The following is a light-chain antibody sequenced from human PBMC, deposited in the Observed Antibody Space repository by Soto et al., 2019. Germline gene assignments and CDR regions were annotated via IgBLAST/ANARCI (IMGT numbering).Light chain of an antibody. CDR3: QQYNTWPRT. CDR2: GAS. J-gene: IGKJ1*01. Sequence: IVMTQSPGPLSVSPGERATLSCRASQGIKDYVAWFHQKPGQAPGLLIYGASTRATAIPARFSGSGSGTEFTLSISSLQSEDFAVYYCQQYNTWPRTFGQGTKVGIK. CDR1: QGIKDY. V-gene: IGKV3-15*01.